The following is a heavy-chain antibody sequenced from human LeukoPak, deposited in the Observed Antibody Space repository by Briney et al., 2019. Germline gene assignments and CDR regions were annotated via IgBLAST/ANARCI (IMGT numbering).Heavy chain of an antibody. J-gene: IGHJ4*02. CDR3: ARASNIVVVVAATPPLKYYFDY. V-gene: IGHV4-30-4*01. CDR2: IYYSWST. Sequence: SQTLSLTCTVSGGSISSGDYYWSWLRQPPGTGLEWIGYIYYSWSTYYNPSLKSRVTISVDTSKNQFSLKLSSVTAADTAVYYCARASNIVVVVAATPPLKYYFDYWGQGTLVTVSS. CDR1: GGSISSGDYY. D-gene: IGHD2-15*01.